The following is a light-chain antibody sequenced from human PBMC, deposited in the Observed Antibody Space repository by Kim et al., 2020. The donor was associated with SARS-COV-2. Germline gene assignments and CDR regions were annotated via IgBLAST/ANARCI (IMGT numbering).Light chain of an antibody. V-gene: IGKV1-5*03. CDR3: QQYHTHST. CDR1: QNVNIW. Sequence: GDTVTIPCRASQNVNIWLAWYQQKPGQVPKLLIHKTSGLQRGVPSRFSGGGSGTDFTLTIRSPQPDDFATYYCQQYHTHSTFGQGTKVDIK. CDR2: KTS. J-gene: IGKJ1*01.